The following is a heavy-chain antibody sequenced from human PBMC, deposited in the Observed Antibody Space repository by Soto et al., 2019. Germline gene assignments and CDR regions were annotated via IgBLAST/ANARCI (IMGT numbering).Heavy chain of an antibody. CDR1: GFTFSSYA. D-gene: IGHD2-15*01. CDR3: ARGLRSFDAFDI. CDR2: ISGSDDST. Sequence: EVQLLESGGGLVQTGGSLRLSCAASGFTFSSYAMSWVRQAPGKGLEWVSGISGSDDSTYNADSLKGRFSISRDNSKTTLFLQMNTLRAEDTAVYYCARGLRSFDAFDIWGQGTMVTVSS. V-gene: IGHV3-23*01. J-gene: IGHJ3*02.